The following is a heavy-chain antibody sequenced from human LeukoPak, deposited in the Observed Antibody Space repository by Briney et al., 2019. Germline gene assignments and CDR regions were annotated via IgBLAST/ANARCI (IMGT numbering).Heavy chain of an antibody. CDR2: INDSGST. CDR1: GGSFSGYY. Sequence: SETLSLTCAVYGGSFSGYYWSWIRQPPGKGLEWIGEINDSGSTNYNPSLKSRVTISADTSKNHFSLKLSSATAAATAVYYCARWRGYSYGYRFDPWGQGTLVTVSS. V-gene: IGHV4-34*01. CDR3: ARWRGYSYGYRFDP. D-gene: IGHD5-18*01. J-gene: IGHJ5*02.